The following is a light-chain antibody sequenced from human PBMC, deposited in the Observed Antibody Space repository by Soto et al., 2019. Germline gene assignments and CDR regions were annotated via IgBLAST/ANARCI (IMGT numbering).Light chain of an antibody. CDR3: QQYGSSPH. CDR2: GAS. CDR1: QSVSSSY. V-gene: IGKV3-20*01. Sequence: EIVLTQSPGTLSLSPGERATLSCRASQSVSSSYLAWYLQKPGQAPRLLIYGASSRATGIPDRFSGSGSGTDFTLTISRLEPEDFAVYYCQQYGSSPHFGGGTKVEIK. J-gene: IGKJ4*01.